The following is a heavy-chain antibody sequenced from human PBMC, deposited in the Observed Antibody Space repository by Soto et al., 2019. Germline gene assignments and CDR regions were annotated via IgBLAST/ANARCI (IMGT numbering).Heavy chain of an antibody. V-gene: IGHV3-11*01. D-gene: IGHD3-16*01. J-gene: IGHJ4*02. CDR1: GFIFTNCY. CDR3: TRDPRITDF. Sequence: PGGSLDLSCAASGFIFTNCYMTWIRQAPGKGLELVSYISPGGDIRNYVDSVKGRFTISRDNTNRLVYLHMNSLRAEDTAVYYCTRDPRITDFWGQGNLVTGCS. CDR2: ISPGGDIR.